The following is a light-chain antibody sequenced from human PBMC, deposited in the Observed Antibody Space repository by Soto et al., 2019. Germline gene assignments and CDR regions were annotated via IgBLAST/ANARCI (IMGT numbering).Light chain of an antibody. CDR2: DAS. J-gene: IGKJ1*01. Sequence: EIVMTQSPATLSVSPGERVTLSCRASEGVGLKLAWYQLKPGLPPRLLFYDASTRATGLPARFSGSGAGTEFTLSISSLQYEDFATYYCQHYSDSPSFGQGTKVVIK. CDR3: QHYSDSPS. CDR1: EGVGLK. V-gene: IGKV3-15*01.